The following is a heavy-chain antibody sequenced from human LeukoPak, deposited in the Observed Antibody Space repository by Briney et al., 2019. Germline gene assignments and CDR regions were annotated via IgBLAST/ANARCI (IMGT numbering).Heavy chain of an antibody. D-gene: IGHD2-2*01. CDR3: ARQTVVVPGETYYYYYYMDV. Sequence: PSETLSLICAVSGGSFSGYYWSWIRQPPGKGLEWIGEINHSGSTNYNPSLKSRVTISVDTSKNQFSLKLSSVTAADTAVYYCARQTVVVPGETYYYYYYMDVWGKGTTVTISS. CDR2: INHSGST. CDR1: GGSFSGYY. V-gene: IGHV4-34*01. J-gene: IGHJ6*03.